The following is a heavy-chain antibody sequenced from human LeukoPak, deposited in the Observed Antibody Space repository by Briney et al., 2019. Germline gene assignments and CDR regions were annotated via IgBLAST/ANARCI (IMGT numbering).Heavy chain of an antibody. J-gene: IGHJ5*02. D-gene: IGHD2-21*02. CDR3: AAVGVTHWFDP. Sequence: SETLSLTCTVSGGSISSYYWSWIRQPAGKGPEWIGRIYTSGSTNYNPSLKSRVTMSVDTSKNQFSLKLSSVTAADTAVYYCAAVGVTHWFDPWGQGTLVTVSS. CDR2: IYTSGST. CDR1: GGSISSYY. V-gene: IGHV4-4*07.